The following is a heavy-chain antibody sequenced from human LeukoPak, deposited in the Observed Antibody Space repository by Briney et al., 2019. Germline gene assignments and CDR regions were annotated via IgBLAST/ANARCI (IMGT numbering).Heavy chain of an antibody. Sequence: GGYLRLSCAASGFTFSTYSMSWVRQAPGKGLEWVSFISSTSTYIYYADSVKGRFTISRNNAKNSLYLQMNSLRAEDTAVYYCAELGITMIGGVWGKGTTVTISS. J-gene: IGHJ6*04. D-gene: IGHD3-10*02. CDR1: GFTFSTYS. V-gene: IGHV3-21*01. CDR2: ISSTSTYI. CDR3: AELGITMIGGV.